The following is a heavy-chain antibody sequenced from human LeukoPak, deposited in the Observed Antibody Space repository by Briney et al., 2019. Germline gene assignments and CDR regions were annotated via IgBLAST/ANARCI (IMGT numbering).Heavy chain of an antibody. Sequence: GGSLRLSCAASGFTFDDYAMHWVRQAPGKGLEWVSGISWNSGSIGYADSVKGRFTISRDNAKNSLYLQMNSLRAEDTALYYCAKGRNIVVVPAAMDYWGQGTLVTVSS. V-gene: IGHV3-9*01. D-gene: IGHD2-2*01. CDR1: GFTFDDYA. J-gene: IGHJ4*02. CDR2: ISWNSGSI. CDR3: AKGRNIVVVPAAMDY.